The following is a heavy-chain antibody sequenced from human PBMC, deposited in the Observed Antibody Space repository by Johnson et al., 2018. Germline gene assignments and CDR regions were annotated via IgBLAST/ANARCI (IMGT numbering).Heavy chain of an antibody. CDR1: GFTFSNYA. Sequence: QVQLVESGGGVVQPGRSLRLSCAASGFTFSNYAIHWVRQAPGKGLEWVAVISYDGSNNYYPDSVKGRFTISRDNAKNSLYLQSNSLRAEDTAVYYCAREADDANYDSSGYPFDIWGQGTMVTVSS. J-gene: IGHJ3*02. V-gene: IGHV3-30-3*01. CDR2: ISYDGSNN. CDR3: AREADDANYDSSGYPFDI. D-gene: IGHD3-22*01.